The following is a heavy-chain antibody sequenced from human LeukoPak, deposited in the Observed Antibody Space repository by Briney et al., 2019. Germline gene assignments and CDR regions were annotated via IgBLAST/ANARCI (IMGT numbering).Heavy chain of an antibody. Sequence: GESLRLSCAASGFTFSSYSMNWVRQAPGKGLEWVSYISSDSSTIYYADSVEGRFTISRDNAKNSLYLQMNSLRAEDAAVYYCAREIAVSGPAYDYWGQGTLVTVSS. J-gene: IGHJ4*02. CDR3: AREIAVSGPAYDY. D-gene: IGHD6-19*01. CDR1: GFTFSSYS. V-gene: IGHV3-48*04. CDR2: ISSDSSTI.